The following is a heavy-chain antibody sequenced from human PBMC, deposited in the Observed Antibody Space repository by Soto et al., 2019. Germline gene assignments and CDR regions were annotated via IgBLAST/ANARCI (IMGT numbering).Heavy chain of an antibody. V-gene: IGHV1-8*01. Sequence: QVQLVQSGAEVKKPGASVKVSCKASGYTFTSYDVNWVRQATGQGLEWMGWRNPNSGNTGYAQKFQGRVTMTRNTSISTAYMELSSLRSEDTAVYYCAAPKRISSIAARRYYYYYGMDVWGQGTTVTVSS. J-gene: IGHJ6*02. D-gene: IGHD6-6*01. CDR2: RNPNSGNT. CDR1: GYTFTSYD. CDR3: AAPKRISSIAARRYYYYYGMDV.